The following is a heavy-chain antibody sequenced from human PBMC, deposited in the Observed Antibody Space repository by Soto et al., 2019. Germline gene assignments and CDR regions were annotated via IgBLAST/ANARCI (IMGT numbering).Heavy chain of an antibody. D-gene: IGHD2-15*01. CDR3: ARVGCDGGSCYTLVGLRYGMDV. CDR1: GFTFSSYA. CDR2: ISYDGSNK. J-gene: IGHJ6*02. V-gene: IGHV3-30-3*01. Sequence: QVQLVESGGGVVQPGRSLRLSCAASGFTFSSYAMHWVRQAPGKGLEWVAVISYDGSNKYYADSVKGRFTISRDNSKNTLYRQMNSLRAEDTAVYYCARVGCDGGSCYTLVGLRYGMDVWGQGTTVTVSS.